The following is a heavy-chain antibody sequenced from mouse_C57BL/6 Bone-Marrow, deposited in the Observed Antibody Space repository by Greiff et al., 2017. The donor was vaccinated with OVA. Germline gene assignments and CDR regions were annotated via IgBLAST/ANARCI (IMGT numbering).Heavy chain of an antibody. V-gene: IGHV5-15*01. CDR2: ISNLASSI. J-gene: IGHJ2*01. D-gene: IGHD2-3*01. Sequence: EVKLVESGGGLVQPGGSLKLSCAASGFTFSDYGMAWVRQAPRKGPEWLAFISNLASSIYYADTGTGRFTISRENDKNTLYLEMSSLRSEDTAMYYCARLADGYLFDYWGQGTTLTVSS. CDR1: GFTFSDYG. CDR3: ARLADGYLFDY.